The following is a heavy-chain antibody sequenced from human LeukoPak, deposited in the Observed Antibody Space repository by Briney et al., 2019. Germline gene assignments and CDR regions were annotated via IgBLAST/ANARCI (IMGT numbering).Heavy chain of an antibody. CDR2: TYTTGST. D-gene: IGHD6-19*01. CDR1: GGSINNYD. Sequence: SETLSLTCTVSGGSINNYDWSWSPQPAGKGLEWIGRTYTTGSTNYNPSLKCRVTMSVDTSKNQVSLKLSSVAAADTAVYFCARGDSSGWWDFDYWGQGTLVTVSS. J-gene: IGHJ4*02. CDR3: ARGDSSGWWDFDY. V-gene: IGHV4-4*07.